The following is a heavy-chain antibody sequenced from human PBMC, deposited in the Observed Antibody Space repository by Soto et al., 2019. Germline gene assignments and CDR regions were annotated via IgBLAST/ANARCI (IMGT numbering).Heavy chain of an antibody. CDR1: GGSVSSGSYY. D-gene: IGHD5-18*01. J-gene: IGHJ4*02. V-gene: IGHV4-61*01. CDR3: ARDHYSYGCFDY. Sequence: QVQLQESGPGLVKPSETLSLTCTVSGGSVSSGSYYWSWIRQPPGKGLEWIGYIYYSGSTSYNPSLKSRVTISVDTSKNQFSLKLSSVTAADTAVYYCARDHYSYGCFDYWGQGTLVTVSS. CDR2: IYYSGST.